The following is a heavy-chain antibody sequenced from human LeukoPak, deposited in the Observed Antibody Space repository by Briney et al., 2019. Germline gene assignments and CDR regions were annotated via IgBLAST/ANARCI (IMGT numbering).Heavy chain of an antibody. CDR3: GRGHWGLDY. Sequence: PGGSLRLSCAVSGFTFSDHYMSWIRQAPGKGLEWVAYITQTGSSMSYSDSVKGRFTISRDDARNSLYLQMDSPRPEDTAVYYCGRGHWGLDYWGQGTLLTVSS. CDR1: GFTFSDHY. V-gene: IGHV3-11*01. D-gene: IGHD7-27*01. CDR2: ITQTGSSM. J-gene: IGHJ4*02.